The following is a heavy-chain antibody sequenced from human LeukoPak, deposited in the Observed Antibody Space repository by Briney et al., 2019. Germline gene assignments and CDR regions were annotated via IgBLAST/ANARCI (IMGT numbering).Heavy chain of an antibody. Sequence: SSSSYYWGWIRQPPGKGLEWMGIIYPGDSDTRYSPSFQGQVTISADKSISTAYLQWSSLKASDTAMYYCARRGYCSSTSCPRRGYYFDYWGQGTLVTVSS. J-gene: IGHJ4*02. V-gene: IGHV5-51*01. D-gene: IGHD2-2*01. CDR1: SSSSYY. CDR2: IYPGDSDT. CDR3: ARRGYCSSTSCPRRGYYFDY.